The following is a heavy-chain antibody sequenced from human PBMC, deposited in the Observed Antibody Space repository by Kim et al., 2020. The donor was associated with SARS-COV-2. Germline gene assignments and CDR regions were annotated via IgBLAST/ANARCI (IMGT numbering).Heavy chain of an antibody. CDR1: GGSFSGYY. CDR2: INHSGST. CDR3: ARGAGVINFDTPIAY. J-gene: IGHJ4*02. V-gene: IGHV4-34*01. D-gene: IGHD3-10*01. Sequence: SETLSLTCAVYGGSFSGYYWSWIRQPPGKGLEWIGEINHSGSTNYNPSLKSRVTISVDTSKNQFSLKLSSVTAADTAVYYCARGAGVINFDTPIAYWGQGTLVTVSS.